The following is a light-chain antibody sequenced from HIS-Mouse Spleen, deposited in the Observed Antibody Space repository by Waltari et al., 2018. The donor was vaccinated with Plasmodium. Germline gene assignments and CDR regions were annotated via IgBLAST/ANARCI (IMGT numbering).Light chain of an antibody. CDR2: KDS. J-gene: IGLJ2*01. CDR1: ALPKQY. V-gene: IGLV3-25*03. CDR3: QSADSSGTYQV. Sequence: SYELTQPPSVSVSPGQTARITCSGDALPKQYAYWYQQKPGQAPVLVIYKDSERPSGIPEGFSGSRSGTTVTLTISGGQAEDEADYYCQSADSSGTYQVFGGGTKLTVL.